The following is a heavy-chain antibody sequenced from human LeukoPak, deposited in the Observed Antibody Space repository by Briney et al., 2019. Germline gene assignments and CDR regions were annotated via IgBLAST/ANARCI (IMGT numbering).Heavy chain of an antibody. CDR3: AREAPRTFYFDY. Sequence: GASVKVSCKASGYTFTNYYIHWVRQAPGQGLEYMGIIIPGGGSTNYAQKFQGGVTMTRDTSTSTVYMELSSLRSEDTAIYYCAREAPRTFYFDYWGQGTLVTVSS. CDR1: GYTFTNYY. CDR2: IIPGGGST. J-gene: IGHJ4*02. V-gene: IGHV1-46*01. D-gene: IGHD1-1*01.